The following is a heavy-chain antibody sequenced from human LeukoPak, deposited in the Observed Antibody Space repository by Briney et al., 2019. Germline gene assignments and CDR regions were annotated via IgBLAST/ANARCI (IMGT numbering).Heavy chain of an antibody. V-gene: IGHV4-4*02. CDR3: ARFYDFWSGYGFDY. Sequence: PSGTLSLTCAVSGDSISSGNWWSWVRQPPGKGLEWIGYIYYSGSTNYNPSLKSRVTISVDTSKNQFSLKLSSVTAADTAVYYCARFYDFWSGYGFDYWGQGTLVTVSS. J-gene: IGHJ4*02. D-gene: IGHD3-3*01. CDR1: GDSISSGNW. CDR2: IYYSGST.